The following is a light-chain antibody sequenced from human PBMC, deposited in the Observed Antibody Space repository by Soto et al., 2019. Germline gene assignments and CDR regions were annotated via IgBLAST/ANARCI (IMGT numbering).Light chain of an antibody. V-gene: IGLV1-40*01. CDR1: NSNIGAGYD. J-gene: IGLJ2*01. CDR2: GNS. Sequence: QPVLTQPPSVSGAPGQRVTISCTGSNSNIGAGYDVHWYQQLPGTAPKLLIYGNSNRPSGVPDRFSGSKSGTSASLAITGLQAEDEADYYCQSYDSSLSRLVFGGGTQLTVL. CDR3: QSYDSSLSRLV.